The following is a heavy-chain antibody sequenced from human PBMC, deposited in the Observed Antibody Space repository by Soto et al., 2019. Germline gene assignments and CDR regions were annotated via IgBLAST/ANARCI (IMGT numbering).Heavy chain of an antibody. CDR2: ISSSGSTI. Sequence: GGSLRLSCAASGFTFSDYYMSWIRQAPGKGLEWVSYISSSGSTIYYADSVKGRFTISRDNAKNSLYLQMNSLRAEDTAVYYCARDSGYGDPNYYYYYYMDVWGKGTTVTVSS. V-gene: IGHV3-11*01. CDR3: ARDSGYGDPNYYYYYYMDV. D-gene: IGHD4-17*01. J-gene: IGHJ6*03. CDR1: GFTFSDYY.